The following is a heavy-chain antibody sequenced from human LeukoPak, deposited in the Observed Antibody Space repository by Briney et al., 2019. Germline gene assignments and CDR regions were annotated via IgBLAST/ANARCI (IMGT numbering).Heavy chain of an antibody. D-gene: IGHD3-22*01. V-gene: IGHV3-48*03. J-gene: IGHJ4*02. CDR3: AATYYYDGSGDY. CDR1: GFTFSTYE. CDR2: ISSTDSNI. Sequence: GGSLRLSCAASGFTFSTYEMNWVRQAPGKGLEWVSYISSTDSNIYYADSVKGRFTISRDNAKNSLYLLMNSLRTEDTAVYYCAATYYYDGSGDYWGQGTLVTVSS.